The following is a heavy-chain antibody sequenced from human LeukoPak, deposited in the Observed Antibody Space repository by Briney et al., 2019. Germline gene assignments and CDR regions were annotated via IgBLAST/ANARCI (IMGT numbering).Heavy chain of an antibody. Sequence: SETLSLTCTVSGGSISSYYWSWIRQPPGKGLEWIGYIYYSGSTNYNPSLKSRVTISVGTSKNQFSLKLSSVTAADTAVYYCARGRGSSYYVKWGQGTLVTVSS. CDR3: ARGRGSSYYVK. J-gene: IGHJ4*02. CDR1: GGSISSYY. CDR2: IYYSGST. D-gene: IGHD1-26*01. V-gene: IGHV4-59*01.